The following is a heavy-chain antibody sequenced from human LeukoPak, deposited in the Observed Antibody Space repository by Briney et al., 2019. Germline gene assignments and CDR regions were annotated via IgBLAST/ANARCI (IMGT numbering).Heavy chain of an antibody. D-gene: IGHD2-15*01. Sequence: SETLSLTCTVSGGSISSYYWSWIRQPPGKGLEWIGYIYYSGSTNYNPSLKSRVTISVDTSKNQFSLKLSSVTAADTAVYYCARIHCSGGSCYWGPADYMDVWGKGTTVTVSS. CDR2: IYYSGST. CDR1: GGSISSYY. J-gene: IGHJ6*03. CDR3: ARIHCSGGSCYWGPADYMDV. V-gene: IGHV4-59*01.